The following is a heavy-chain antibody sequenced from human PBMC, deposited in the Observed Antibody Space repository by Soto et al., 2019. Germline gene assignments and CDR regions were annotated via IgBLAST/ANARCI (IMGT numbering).Heavy chain of an antibody. J-gene: IGHJ4*02. CDR2: IYYSGST. CDR3: ARADDFSDRFVY. CDR1: GGSISSGDFY. D-gene: IGHD4-17*01. V-gene: IGHV4-30-4*01. Sequence: SETLSLTCTVSGGSISSGDFYWSWIRQPPGKGLELIGNIYYSGSTYYNPSLRSRAIMSVDTSQNQFSLKLSSLTAADTAVYFCARADDFSDRFVYWGQGALVTVSS.